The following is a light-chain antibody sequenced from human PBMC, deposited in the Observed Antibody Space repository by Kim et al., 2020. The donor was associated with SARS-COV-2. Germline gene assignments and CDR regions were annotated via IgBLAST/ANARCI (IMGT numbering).Light chain of an antibody. CDR3: SSYTSSSTWV. CDR1: SSDVGGYYD. V-gene: IGLV2-14*03. CDR2: DVS. Sequence: GQSITISCTGTSSDVGGYYDVSWYQQHPGKAPKLMIDDVSNRPSGVSNRFSGSKSGNTASLTISGLQAEDEADYYCSSYTSSSTWVFGGGTQLTVL. J-gene: IGLJ3*02.